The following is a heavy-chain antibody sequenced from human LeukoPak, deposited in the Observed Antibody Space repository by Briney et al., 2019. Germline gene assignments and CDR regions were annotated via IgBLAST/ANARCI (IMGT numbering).Heavy chain of an antibody. V-gene: IGHV3-7*03. CDR2: IKQDGSEK. J-gene: IGHJ2*01. CDR3: ARGEGIAVAGKSVGYFDL. Sequence: GGSLRLSCAASGFTFSSYWMSWVRQAPGKGLDWVANIKQDGSEKYYVDSVKGRFTISRDNAKNSLYLQMNSLRAEDTAVYYCARGEGIAVAGKSVGYFDLWGRGTLVTVSS. CDR1: GFTFSSYW. D-gene: IGHD6-19*01.